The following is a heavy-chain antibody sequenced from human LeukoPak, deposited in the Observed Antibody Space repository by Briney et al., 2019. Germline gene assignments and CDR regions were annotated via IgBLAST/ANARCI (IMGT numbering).Heavy chain of an antibody. CDR1: GGSIGSDY. CDR3: AKYGNSGWVIDN. J-gene: IGHJ4*02. D-gene: IGHD6-19*01. Sequence: SETLSLTCTVSGGSIGSDYWTWIRQPPGKGLEYIGYIYYTGGTNYNPSLKSRVTISVDTSKNQLSLKLSSVPAADTAVYFCAKYGNSGWVIDNWGQGTLVTVSS. CDR2: IYYTGGT. V-gene: IGHV4-59*08.